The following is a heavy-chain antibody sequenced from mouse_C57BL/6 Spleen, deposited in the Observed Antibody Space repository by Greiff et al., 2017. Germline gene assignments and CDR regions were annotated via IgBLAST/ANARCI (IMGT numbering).Heavy chain of an antibody. D-gene: IGHD2-4*01. J-gene: IGHJ3*01. CDR2: ITPSSGYT. CDR1: GYTFTSYT. Sequence: QVQLQQSGAELARPGASVKMSCKASGYTFTSYTMHWVQQRPGQGLEWIGYITPSSGYTKYNQKFKDKATLTADKSSSTAYMQLSSLTSEDSAVYYCARWDYDAWFAYWGQGALVTVSA. CDR3: ARWDYDAWFAY. V-gene: IGHV1-4*01.